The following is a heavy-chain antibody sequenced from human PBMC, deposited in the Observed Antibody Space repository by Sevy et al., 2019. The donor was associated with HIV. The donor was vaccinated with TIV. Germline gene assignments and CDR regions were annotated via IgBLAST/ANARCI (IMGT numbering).Heavy chain of an antibody. CDR2: IWSDGAYQ. V-gene: IGHV3-33*01. J-gene: IGHJ4*02. Sequence: GGSLRLSCAATGFTFSNYAMHWVRQAPGKGMEWVAIIWSDGAYQYHGDSVKGRFTISRDNSKNTLYLQMHNVRVADTAVYYCARGGYYYDNAAYYALDSWGQGTLVTVSS. CDR3: ARGGYYYDNAAYYALDS. CDR1: GFTFSNYA. D-gene: IGHD3-22*01.